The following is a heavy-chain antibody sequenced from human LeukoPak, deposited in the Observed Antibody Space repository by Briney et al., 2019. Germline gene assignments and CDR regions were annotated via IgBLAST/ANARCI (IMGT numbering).Heavy chain of an antibody. J-gene: IGHJ4*02. CDR2: INSDSGGT. CDR3: ARDTITVTTPYFDY. Sequence: ASVKVSCKASGYTFTGYYIDWVRQAPGQGLEWGGWINSDSGGTNYAQKFQGRVTMTRDTSTSTAYMELSSLRSDDTAFYYCARDTITVTTPYFDYWGQGTLVTVPS. CDR1: GYTFTGYY. V-gene: IGHV1-2*02. D-gene: IGHD4-17*01.